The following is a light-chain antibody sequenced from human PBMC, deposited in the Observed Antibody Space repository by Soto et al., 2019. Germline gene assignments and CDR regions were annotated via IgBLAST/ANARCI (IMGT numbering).Light chain of an antibody. CDR3: QQYGSSQS. J-gene: IGKJ1*01. Sequence: EIVLTQSPGTLSLSPGERATLSCRASQSVSSSYLAWYQQKPGQAPRLLIYGASSRATGIPDRFSGGGSGTDFTLTISRLEPEVFAVYYCQQYGSSQSFGQGTKVEIK. CDR1: QSVSSSY. CDR2: GAS. V-gene: IGKV3-20*01.